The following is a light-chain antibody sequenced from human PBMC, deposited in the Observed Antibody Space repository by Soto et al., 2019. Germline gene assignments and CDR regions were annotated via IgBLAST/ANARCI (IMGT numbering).Light chain of an antibody. Sequence: QSLLTQPPSVSAAPGQKVTISCSGSSSNIGNNYVSWYQQLPGTAPKLLIYDNNRRPSGIPDRFSGSKSGTSATLDITGLQTGDEADYYCGTWDGSLSAVVFGGGTKLTVL. CDR3: GTWDGSLSAVV. CDR1: SSNIGNNY. CDR2: DNN. J-gene: IGLJ2*01. V-gene: IGLV1-51*01.